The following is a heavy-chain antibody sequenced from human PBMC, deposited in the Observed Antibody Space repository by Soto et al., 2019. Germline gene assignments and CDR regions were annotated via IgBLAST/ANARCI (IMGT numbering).Heavy chain of an antibody. CDR1: GGSFSGYY. V-gene: IGHV4-34*01. CDR2: INHSGST. Sequence: QVQLQQWGAGLLKPSETLSLTCAVYGGSFSGYYWSWIRQPPGKGLEWIGEINHSGSTNYNPSLKSRFTISVDTAKNQFSLELRSVTAADTAVYYCARGPSVGARGGFGFDSGGQGTLVTVSS. D-gene: IGHD1-26*01. J-gene: IGHJ5*01. CDR3: ARGPSVGARGGFGFDS.